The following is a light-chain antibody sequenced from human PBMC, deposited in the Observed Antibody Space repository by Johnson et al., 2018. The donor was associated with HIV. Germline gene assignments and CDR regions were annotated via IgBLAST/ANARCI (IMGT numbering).Light chain of an antibody. CDR1: SSNIGNNF. CDR2: ENN. V-gene: IGLV1-51*02. CDR3: GTRGSSLTACYV. Sequence: QLVLTQPPSVSAAPGQKVTISCSGSSSNIGNNFVSWYQQLPGTAPKLLIYENNKRPSGIPDRFSGSKSGTSATLGITGLQTGDEADYYCGTRGSSLTACYVFGTGTKVTVL. J-gene: IGLJ1*01.